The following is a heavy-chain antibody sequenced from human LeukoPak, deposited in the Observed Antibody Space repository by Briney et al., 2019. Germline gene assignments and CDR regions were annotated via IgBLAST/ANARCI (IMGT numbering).Heavy chain of an antibody. V-gene: IGHV3-11*01. CDR2: ISSSGSTI. CDR3: ASMRVTPEDTDY. Sequence: GGSLRLSCAASRFTFSDYYMSWIRQAPGKGLEWVSYISSSGSTIYYADSVKGRFTISRDNAKNSLYLQMNSLRAEDTAVYYCASMRVTPEDTDYWGQGTLVTVSS. J-gene: IGHJ4*02. CDR1: RFTFSDYY. D-gene: IGHD5-18*01.